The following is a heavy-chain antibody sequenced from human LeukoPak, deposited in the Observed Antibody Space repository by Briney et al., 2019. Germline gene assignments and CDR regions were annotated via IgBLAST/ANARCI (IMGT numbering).Heavy chain of an antibody. D-gene: IGHD3-22*01. CDR1: GGSISIYY. J-gene: IGHJ4*02. Sequence: NSSETLSLTCTVSGGSISIYYWNWIRQPPGKGLEWIGYIYYSGSTNYNPSLKSRVTISVDTSKNQFSLKLTSVTAADTAVYYCARESSSGVDYWGQGTLVTVSS. CDR3: ARESSSGVDY. V-gene: IGHV4-59*01. CDR2: IYYSGST.